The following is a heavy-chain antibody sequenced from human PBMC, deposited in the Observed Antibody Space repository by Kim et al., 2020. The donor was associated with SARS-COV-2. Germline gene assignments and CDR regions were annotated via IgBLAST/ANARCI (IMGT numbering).Heavy chain of an antibody. CDR1: GYTFTSNG. D-gene: IGHD3-22*01. J-gene: IGHJ3*02. CDR3: ARGRNYYDSSGGALDI. Sequence: ASVKVSCKASGYTFTSNGISWVRQAPGQGLEWMGWISAYNGNTNYAQKLQDRVTMTTDTSTSTAYMELRSLRSDDTAVYYCARGRNYYDSSGGALDIWGQGTMITVSS. CDR2: ISAYNGNT. V-gene: IGHV1-18*01.